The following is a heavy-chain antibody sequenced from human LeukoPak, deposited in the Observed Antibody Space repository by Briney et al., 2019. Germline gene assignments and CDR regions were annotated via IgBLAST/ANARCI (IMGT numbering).Heavy chain of an antibody. J-gene: IGHJ4*02. D-gene: IGHD3-22*01. CDR2: ISAYNGNT. CDR3: ARDHYDSSGWGEFDY. V-gene: IGHV1-18*01. CDR1: GYTFTAYA. Sequence: ASVKVSCKASGYTFTAYAINWVRQAPGQGLEWMGWISAYNGNTNTAQKLQGRVTMTTDTSTSTAYMELRSLRSDDTAVYYCARDHYDSSGWGEFDYWGQGTLVTVSS.